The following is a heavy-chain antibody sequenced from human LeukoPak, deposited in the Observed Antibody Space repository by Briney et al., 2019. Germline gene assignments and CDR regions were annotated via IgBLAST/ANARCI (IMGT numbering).Heavy chain of an antibody. J-gene: IGHJ3*02. CDR1: GFAFRKYS. V-gene: IGHV3-64*01. CDR2: ISRDGGTA. Sequence: GGSLRLSCAASGFAFRKYSIHWVRQAPGKGLEYVSGISRDGGTADCANSVKGRFTISRDNSKNTLYLQMGSLRAEDMAVYYCAREDRDRDAFDIWGQGQWSLSLQ. D-gene: IGHD5-24*01. CDR3: AREDRDRDAFDI.